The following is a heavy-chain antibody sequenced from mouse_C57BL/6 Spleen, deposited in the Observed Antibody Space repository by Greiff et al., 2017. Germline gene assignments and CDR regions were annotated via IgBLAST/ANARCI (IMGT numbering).Heavy chain of an antibody. Sequence: EVLLVESGADLVKPGASLKLSCAASGFTFSSYGMSWVRQTPDKRLVWVATISSGGSYTYYPDSLKGRFTISRDNAKNTLYLQMSSLKSEDTAMYYCARHSTYYAMDYWGQGTSVTVSS. CDR3: ARHSTYYAMDY. CDR2: ISSGGSYT. D-gene: IGHD2-1*01. J-gene: IGHJ4*01. CDR1: GFTFSSYG. V-gene: IGHV5-6*01.